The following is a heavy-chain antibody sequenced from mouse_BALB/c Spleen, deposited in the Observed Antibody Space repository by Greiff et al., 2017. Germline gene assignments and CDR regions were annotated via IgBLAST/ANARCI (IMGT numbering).Heavy chain of an antibody. V-gene: IGHV1S137*01. D-gene: IGHD2-4*01. CDR3: ERFECDLDV. CDR1: GFSLTTYA. J-gene: IGHJ4*01. CDR2: ISTYYGDA. Sequence: VQLQQSGAELVRPALSLKISCTGSGFSLTTYAMHWVRQSHAKGLEWIGVISTYYGDASYNQKFQSKAIMTVDKSSSTGFMKLARLTSEASAIYYCERFECDLDVWGAGTSVTVSS.